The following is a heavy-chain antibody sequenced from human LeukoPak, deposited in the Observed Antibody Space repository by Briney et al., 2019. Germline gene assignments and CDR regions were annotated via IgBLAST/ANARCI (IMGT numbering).Heavy chain of an antibody. CDR1: GGSFSVYY. V-gene: IGHV4-34*01. CDR3: ARATRDERSSGTIFGIDY. CDR2: INHSGST. Sequence: SETLSLTCAVYGGSFSVYYCSWIRQPPGKGLEWIGEINHSGSTNYNPSLKSRVTISVDTSKNQFSLKLSSVTAVDTAVYYCARATRDERSSGTIFGIDYWGQGTLVTVSS. J-gene: IGHJ4*02. D-gene: IGHD3-3*01.